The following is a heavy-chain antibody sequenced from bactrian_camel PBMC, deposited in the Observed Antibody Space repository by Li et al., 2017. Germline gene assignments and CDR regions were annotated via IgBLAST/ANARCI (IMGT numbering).Heavy chain of an antibody. Sequence: HVQLVESGGGSVQTGGSLRLSCATSLNPDSRYCLGWIRQVPGKEREAVALLHTGGTEAVYADSVRSRFTFSADYRNDTFYLQMNNLKPEDTAMYYCAAALHLFGRLTIANMTPNYWGQGTQVTVS. D-gene: IGHD4*01. V-gene: IGHV3S6*01. CDR2: LHTGGTEA. J-gene: IGHJ4*01. CDR3: AAALHLFGRLTIANMTPNY. CDR1: LNPDSRYC.